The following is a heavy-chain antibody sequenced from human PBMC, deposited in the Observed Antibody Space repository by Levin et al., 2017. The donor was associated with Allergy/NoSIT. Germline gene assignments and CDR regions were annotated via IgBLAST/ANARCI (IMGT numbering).Heavy chain of an antibody. J-gene: IGHJ1*01. CDR3: ARLCCNVVTAIPGYFQH. V-gene: IGHV4-34*01. CDR1: GGSFSGYY. Sequence: PSETLSLTCAVYGGSFSGYYWSWIRQPPGKGLEWIGEINHSGSTNYNPSLKSRVTISVDTSKNQFSLKLSSVTAADTAVYYCARLCCNVVTAIPGYFQHWGQGTLVTVSS. D-gene: IGHD2-21*02. CDR2: INHSGST.